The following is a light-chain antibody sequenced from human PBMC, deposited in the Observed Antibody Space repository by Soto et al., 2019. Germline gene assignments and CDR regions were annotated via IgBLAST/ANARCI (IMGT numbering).Light chain of an antibody. J-gene: IGKJ4*01. CDR2: AAS. CDR3: QQVNVYPST. Sequence: DIQLTQSPSSLSASVGDRVTITCRAGQSIRSYLNWYQQKPGKAPKLLIYAASSLQTGVSSRFSGSGSGTDFTLTISNLQPEDFATYYCQQVNVYPSTFGGGTKVDIK. V-gene: IGKV1-39*01. CDR1: QSIRSY.